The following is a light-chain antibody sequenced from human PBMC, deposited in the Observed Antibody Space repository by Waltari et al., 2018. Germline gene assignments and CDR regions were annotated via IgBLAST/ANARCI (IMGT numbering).Light chain of an antibody. CDR3: QQYDNYWT. V-gene: IGKV1-5*03. Sequence: DIQMTQSPSTLSASVGDRVTITCRASQSITNWLAWYQQKPGKAPKLLIYRAYNLESGVPSRFSGSGAGTEFTLTIISLQPDDFATYYCQQYDNYWTFGQGTKVEIK. CDR1: QSITNW. CDR2: RAY. J-gene: IGKJ1*01.